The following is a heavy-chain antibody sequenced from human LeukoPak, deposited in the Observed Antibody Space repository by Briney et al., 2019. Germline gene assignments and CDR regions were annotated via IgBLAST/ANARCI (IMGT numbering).Heavy chain of an antibody. J-gene: IGHJ3*02. D-gene: IGHD5-12*01. CDR1: GFTFSSYA. CDR2: ISYDGSNK. CDR3: ARSLKSGYAFDI. Sequence: GGSLRLSCAASGFTFSSYAMHWVRQAPGKGLEWVAVISYDGSNKYYADSVKGRFTISRDNSKNTLYLQMNSLRAEDTAVYYCARSLKSGYAFDIWGQGTMVPVSS. V-gene: IGHV3-30*04.